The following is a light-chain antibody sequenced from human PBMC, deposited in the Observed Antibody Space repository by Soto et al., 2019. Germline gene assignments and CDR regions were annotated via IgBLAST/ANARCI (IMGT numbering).Light chain of an antibody. CDR2: AVS. V-gene: IGLV2-8*01. CDR3: SSYAGSSTYV. CDR1: SSDVGGYDY. Sequence: QSALTQPPSASGSPGQSVTISCTGTSSDVGGYDYVSWYQQHPGKAPKLMIYAVSKRPSGVPDRFSGSKSGNTASLTVSGLQAEDEADYYCSSYAGSSTYVFGTGTQLTVL. J-gene: IGLJ1*01.